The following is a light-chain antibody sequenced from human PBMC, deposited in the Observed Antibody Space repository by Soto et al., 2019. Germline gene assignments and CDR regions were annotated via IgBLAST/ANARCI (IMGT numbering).Light chain of an antibody. J-gene: IGKJ5*01. CDR1: QSISSY. CDR2: DAS. Sequence: EIVLTQSTASLSLSPGERATLSYRASQSISSYLAWYQQKPGQAPRLLIYDASNRATGIPARFSGSGSGTDFPLTISSLEPEDCAVYYCQQRSNWPPITFGQGTRLEIK. CDR3: QQRSNWPPIT. V-gene: IGKV3-11*01.